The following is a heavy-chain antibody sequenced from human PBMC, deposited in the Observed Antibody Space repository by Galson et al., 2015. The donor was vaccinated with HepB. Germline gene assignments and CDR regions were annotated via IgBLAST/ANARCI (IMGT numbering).Heavy chain of an antibody. CDR1: GFIFSTYA. J-gene: IGHJ4*02. D-gene: IGHD6-13*01. V-gene: IGHV3-33*01. Sequence: SLRLSCAASGFIFSTYAMHWVRQAPGKGLEWVAVIWYDGSHQYFADSAKGRFTISRDNSKKTLYLQMNSLRAEDTAVYYCARDGMPYSSSWDYFAYWGQGTLVTVPS. CDR2: IWYDGSHQ. CDR3: ARDGMPYSSSWDYFAY.